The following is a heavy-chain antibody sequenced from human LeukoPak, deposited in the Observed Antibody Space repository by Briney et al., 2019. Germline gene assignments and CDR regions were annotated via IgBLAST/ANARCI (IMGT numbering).Heavy chain of an antibody. V-gene: IGHV3-30-3*01. J-gene: IGHJ4*02. CDR3: AREAYCGGDCYATNDY. D-gene: IGHD2-21*02. Sequence: GGSLRLSCAASGFTFSSYAMRWVRQAPGKGLEWVAVISYDGSNKYYADSVKGRFTISRDNSKNTLYLQMNSLRAEDTAVYYCAREAYCGGDCYATNDYWGQGTLVTVSS. CDR1: GFTFSSYA. CDR2: ISYDGSNK.